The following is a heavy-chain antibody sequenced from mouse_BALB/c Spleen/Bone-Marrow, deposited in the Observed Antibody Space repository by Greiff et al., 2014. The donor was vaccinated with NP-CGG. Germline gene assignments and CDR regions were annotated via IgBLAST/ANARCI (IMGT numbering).Heavy chain of an antibody. CDR2: IRNKANGYTT. CDR3: ASEGSSFYWYFDV. Sequence: EVQLQQSGGGLVQPGGSLRLSCATSGFTFTDYYMSWVRQPPGKALEWLAFIRNKANGYTTEYSASVKGRFTISRDNSQSILYLQKNTMRPEDSATYYCASEGSSFYWYFDVWGAGTTVTVSS. CDR1: GFTFTDYY. D-gene: IGHD1-1*01. V-gene: IGHV7-3*02. J-gene: IGHJ1*01.